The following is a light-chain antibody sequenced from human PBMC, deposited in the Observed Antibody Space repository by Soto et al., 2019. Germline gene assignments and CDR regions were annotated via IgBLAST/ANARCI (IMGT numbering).Light chain of an antibody. CDR2: EVN. CDR1: GSDVADYRY. V-gene: IGLV2-8*01. J-gene: IGLJ1*01. Sequence: QSALTQPPSASGSPGQSVTISYTGTGSDVADYRYVSWYQQYPGKAPKLMIYEVNKRPSGIPDRFSGSQSGSTASLTVSGLQPEDEADYYCSSYAGSSTYVFGTGTKVTVL. CDR3: SSYAGSSTYV.